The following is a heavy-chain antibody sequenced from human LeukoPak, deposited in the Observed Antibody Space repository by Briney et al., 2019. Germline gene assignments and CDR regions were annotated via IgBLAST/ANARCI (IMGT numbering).Heavy chain of an antibody. V-gene: IGHV3-7*05. CDR3: ARVPYCSSTSCYAIFDY. J-gene: IGHJ4*02. Sequence: GGSLRLSCAASGFTFGSYWMSWVRQAPGKGLEWVANIKQDGSEKYYVVSVKGRFTISRDDAKNSLYLQMNSLRAEDTAVYYCARVPYCSSTSCYAIFDYWGQGALVTVSS. D-gene: IGHD2-2*01. CDR2: IKQDGSEK. CDR1: GFTFGSYW.